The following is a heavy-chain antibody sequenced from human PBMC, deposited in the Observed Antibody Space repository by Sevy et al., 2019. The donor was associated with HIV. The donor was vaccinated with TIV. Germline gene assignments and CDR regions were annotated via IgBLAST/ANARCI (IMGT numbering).Heavy chain of an antibody. CDR1: GFTFRGYW. J-gene: IGHJ4*02. V-gene: IGHV3-74*01. D-gene: IGHD2-15*01. CDR2: VNGDGSST. Sequence: GGSLRLSCAASGFTFRGYWMHWVRQAPGKGPVWVPGVNGDGSSTNYADSVKARFTMSRDSAKNTLYLQMNSLRAEDTAVYFCVAANTWQDYWGQGTLVTVSS. CDR3: VAANTWQDY.